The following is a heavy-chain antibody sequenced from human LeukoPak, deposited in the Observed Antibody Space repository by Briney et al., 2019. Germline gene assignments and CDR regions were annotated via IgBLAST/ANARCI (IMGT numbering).Heavy chain of an antibody. Sequence: PSQTLSLTCAVSGGSISSGGYSWSWIRQPPGKGLEWIGYIYHSGSTYYNPSLKSRVTISVDTSKNQFSLKLSSVTAADTAVYYCAREPPPPEGLGDAFDIWGQGTMVTVSS. D-gene: IGHD1-14*01. CDR3: AREPPPPEGLGDAFDI. CDR1: GGSISSGGYS. CDR2: IYHSGST. V-gene: IGHV4-30-2*01. J-gene: IGHJ3*02.